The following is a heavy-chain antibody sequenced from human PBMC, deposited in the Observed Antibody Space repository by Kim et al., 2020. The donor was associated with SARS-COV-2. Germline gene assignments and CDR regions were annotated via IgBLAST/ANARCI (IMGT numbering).Heavy chain of an antibody. CDR3: ATNPAWYSSSSGEFDY. V-gene: IGHV1-24*01. Sequence: ASVKVSCKVSGYTLTELSMHWVRQAPGKGLEWMGGFDPEDGETIYAQKFQGRVTMTEDTSTDTAYMELSSLRSEDTAVYYCATNPAWYSSSSGEFDYWGQGTLVTVSS. CDR2: FDPEDGET. CDR1: GYTLTELS. D-gene: IGHD6-6*01. J-gene: IGHJ4*02.